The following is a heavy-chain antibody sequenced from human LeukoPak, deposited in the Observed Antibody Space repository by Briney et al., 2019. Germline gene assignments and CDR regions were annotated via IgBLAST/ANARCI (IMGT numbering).Heavy chain of an antibody. V-gene: IGHV4-59*08. CDR1: GGSISSYS. Sequence: PSETLSLTCTVSGGSISSYSWNWIRQPPGKGLEWIGYIYYSGSTNYNPSLKSRVTISVDASKNQFSLKLSSVTAADTALYYCARSTPTIYWYFDLWGRGTLVTVSS. CDR3: ARSTPTIYWYFDL. CDR2: IYYSGST. J-gene: IGHJ2*01. D-gene: IGHD2-2*01.